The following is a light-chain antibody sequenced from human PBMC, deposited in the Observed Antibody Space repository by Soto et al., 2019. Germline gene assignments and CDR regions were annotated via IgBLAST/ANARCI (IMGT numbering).Light chain of an antibody. CDR1: QSIGSY. Sequence: DIQMTQSPSSLSASVGDRVTIACRASQSIGSYLNWYQQKPGKAPKLLMFATSYLQGGVPSRFSGSGSSTDFSLPRNGRQPEDFASDYCQQSFSFPRTFGQGTKVEVK. J-gene: IGKJ1*01. V-gene: IGKV1-39*01. CDR2: ATS. CDR3: QQSFSFPRT.